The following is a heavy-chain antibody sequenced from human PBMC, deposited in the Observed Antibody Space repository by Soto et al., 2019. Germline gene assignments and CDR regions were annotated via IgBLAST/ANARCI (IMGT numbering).Heavy chain of an antibody. V-gene: IGHV3-7*04. CDR3: ARVVGAPNWFDP. CDR1: GLTFSSNW. CDR2: IKQDGNEK. J-gene: IGHJ5*02. D-gene: IGHD1-26*01. Sequence: EVQLVESGGGLVQPGGSLRLSCAASGLTFSSNWMSWVRQAPGRGLECVANIKQDGNEKYYVDSVKGRFTISRDNAKNSLYLQMNILRAEDTAVYYCARVVGAPNWFDPWGQGTLVTVSS.